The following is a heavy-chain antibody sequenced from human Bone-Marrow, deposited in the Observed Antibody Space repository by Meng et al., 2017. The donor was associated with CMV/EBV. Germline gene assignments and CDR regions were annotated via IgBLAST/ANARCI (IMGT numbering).Heavy chain of an antibody. CDR1: GFIFGDYV. J-gene: IGHJ6*02. CDR3: TREPTSASRWNAYNYYGMDV. D-gene: IGHD6-13*01. CDR2: IRSRPYGGTT. V-gene: IGHV3-49*04. Sequence: GGSLRLSCTASGFIFGDYVMSWVRQAPGKGLEWVGLIRSRPYGGTTEYAASVKGRFTISRDDFKSSAYLEVNSLRTEDTAMYYCTREPTSASRWNAYNYYGMDVWGQGTTVTVSS.